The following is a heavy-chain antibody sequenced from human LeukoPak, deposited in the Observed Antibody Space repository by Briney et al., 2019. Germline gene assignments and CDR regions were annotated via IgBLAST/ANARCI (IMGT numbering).Heavy chain of an antibody. D-gene: IGHD5-24*01. V-gene: IGHV3-23*01. CDR1: GFTFSSYA. J-gene: IGHJ4*02. CDR3: AKSLVMAKITSLFDY. Sequence: PGGSLRLSCAASGFTFSSYAMSWVRQAPGKGLEWVSAISGSGGSTYYADSVKGRFTISRDNSKNTLYLQMNSLRAEDTAVYYCAKSLVMAKITSLFDYWGQGTLGTVSS. CDR2: ISGSGGST.